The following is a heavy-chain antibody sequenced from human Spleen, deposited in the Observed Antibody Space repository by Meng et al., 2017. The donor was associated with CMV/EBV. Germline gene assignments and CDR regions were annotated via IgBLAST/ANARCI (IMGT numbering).Heavy chain of an antibody. CDR3: ARRSTDSTGYSSGWYFDA. Sequence: GSLKISCAASGFTFEDYGMSWVRQAPGKGLEWVSGINWTGGRTYYADSVKGRFTISRDTAKNSLYLQMNSLRAEDMAFYYCARRSTDSTGYSSGWYFDAWGQGTLVTVSS. V-gene: IGHV3-20*04. J-gene: IGHJ4*02. CDR2: INWTGGRT. CDR1: GFTFEDYG. D-gene: IGHD6-19*01.